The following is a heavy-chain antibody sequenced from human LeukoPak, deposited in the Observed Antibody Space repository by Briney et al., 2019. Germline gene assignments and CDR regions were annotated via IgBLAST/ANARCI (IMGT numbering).Heavy chain of an antibody. J-gene: IGHJ4*02. CDR2: IYYSGST. CDR1: GGSISSYY. V-gene: IGHV4-59*08. D-gene: IGHD5-24*01. Sequence: TSETLSLTCTVSGGSISSYYWNWIRQPPGKGLEWIGYIYYSGSTNYNPSLKSRVTISVDTSKNQFSLKLSSVTAADTAVYYCARHSASRDGYYFDYWSQGALVTVSS. CDR3: ARHSASRDGYYFDY.